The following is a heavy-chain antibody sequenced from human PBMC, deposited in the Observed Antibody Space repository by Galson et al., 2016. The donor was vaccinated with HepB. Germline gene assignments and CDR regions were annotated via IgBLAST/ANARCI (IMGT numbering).Heavy chain of an antibody. D-gene: IGHD4-17*01. CDR1: GFTFSSYS. CDR3: ARAYGDYGTGWYFDL. Sequence: SLRLSCAASGFTFSSYSINWVRQAPGKGLEWVSSISSSSTYIYYADSLKGRFTISRDNAKNSLYLQMSGLRAEDTAVYYCARAYGDYGTGWYFDLWGRGTLVTVSS. CDR2: ISSSSTYI. V-gene: IGHV3-21*01. J-gene: IGHJ2*01.